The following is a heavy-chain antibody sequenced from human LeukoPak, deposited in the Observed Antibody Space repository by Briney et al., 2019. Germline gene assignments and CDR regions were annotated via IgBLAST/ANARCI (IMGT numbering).Heavy chain of an antibody. D-gene: IGHD4-23*01. V-gene: IGHV3-30*18. CDR1: GFTFSSYG. CDR3: AKVFYGGKSGGNDY. CDR2: ISYYGSNK. J-gene: IGHJ4*02. Sequence: GGSLRLSCAASGFTFSSYGMRWVRQAPGKGLEWVAFISYYGSNKYYADSVKGRFTISRDNSKNTLYLQMNSLRAEDTAVYYCAKVFYGGKSGGNDYWGQGTLVTVSS.